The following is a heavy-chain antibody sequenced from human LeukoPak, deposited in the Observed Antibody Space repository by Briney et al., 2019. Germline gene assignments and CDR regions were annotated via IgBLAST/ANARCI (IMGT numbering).Heavy chain of an antibody. V-gene: IGHV3-48*03. CDR1: GFTFSSYE. CDR2: ISSSGSTI. CDR3: AREQRWLLFQH. J-gene: IGHJ1*01. Sequence: GGSLRLFCAASGFTFSSYEMNWVRQAPGKGLEWVSYISSSGSTIYYADSVKGRFTISRDNAKNSLYLQMNSLRAEDTAVYYCAREQRWLLFQHWGQGTLVTVSS. D-gene: IGHD6-19*01.